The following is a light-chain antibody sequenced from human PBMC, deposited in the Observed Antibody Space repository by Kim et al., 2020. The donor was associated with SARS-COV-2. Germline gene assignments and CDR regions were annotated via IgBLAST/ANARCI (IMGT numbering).Light chain of an antibody. CDR3: QQRSNWPRYT. CDR1: QSVSSY. V-gene: IGKV3-11*01. Sequence: EIVLTQSPATLSLSPGERATLSCRASQSVSSYLAWYQQKPGQAPRLLIYDASNRATGIPARFCGSGSGTDFTLTISSLEPEDFAVYYCQQRSNWPRYTFGQGTKLEI. CDR2: DAS. J-gene: IGKJ2*01.